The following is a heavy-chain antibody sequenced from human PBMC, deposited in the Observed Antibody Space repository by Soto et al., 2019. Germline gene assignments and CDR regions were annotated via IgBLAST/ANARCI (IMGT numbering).Heavy chain of an antibody. CDR3: ARDGGPEYAFWSGPLGGGRFDP. D-gene: IGHD3-3*01. J-gene: IGHJ5*02. Sequence: QVQLVQSGAEVKKPGSSVNVSCKTSGGTFGNSAVTWVRQAPGQGLEWMGGIVPMFGTANYAQKFQGRVTFTADESTRTAYMELTSLRSDDTAVYWCARDGGPEYAFWSGPLGGGRFDPWGQGTQVTVSS. V-gene: IGHV1-69*12. CDR2: IVPMFGTA. CDR1: GGTFGNSA.